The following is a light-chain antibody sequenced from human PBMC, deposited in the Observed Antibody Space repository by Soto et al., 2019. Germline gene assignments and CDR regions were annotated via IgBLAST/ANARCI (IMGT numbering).Light chain of an antibody. V-gene: IGLV1-47*01. J-gene: IGLJ1*01. CDR3: AAWDDSLSGQV. CDR1: SSNIGSNY. CDR2: RNN. Sequence: QSVLTQPPSASGTPGQRVTISCSGRSSNIGSNYVYWYQQLPGTAPKLLIYRNNQRPSGVPDRFSGSKSGTSASLAISGLRSEDEADYYCAAWDDSLSGQVFGTGTKVTVL.